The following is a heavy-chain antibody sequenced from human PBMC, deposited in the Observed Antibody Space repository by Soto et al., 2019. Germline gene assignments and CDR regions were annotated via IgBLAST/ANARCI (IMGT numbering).Heavy chain of an antibody. CDR3: ARVPAAGRLWYYFDY. V-gene: IGHV3-7*05. D-gene: IGHD6-13*01. CDR1: GFTFSIYW. Sequence: PGGSLRLSCAASGFTFSIYWMSWVRQAPGKGLEWVANIKQDGSEKYYVDSVKGRFTISRDNAKNSLYLQMNSLRAEDTAVYYCARVPAAGRLWYYFDYWGQGTLVTVSS. J-gene: IGHJ4*02. CDR2: IKQDGSEK.